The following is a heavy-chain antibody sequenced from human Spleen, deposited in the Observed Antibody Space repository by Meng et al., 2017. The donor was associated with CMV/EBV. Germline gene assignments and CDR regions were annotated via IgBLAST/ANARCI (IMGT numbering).Heavy chain of an antibody. D-gene: IGHD4-17*01. V-gene: IGHV3-20*04. CDR3: ARALDHDYHDYYFDL. CDR1: GFTFDDYG. Sequence: GGSLRLSCAASGFTFDDYGMSWVRQAPGKGLEWVSGINWNGGSTGYADSVKGRFTISRDISKNTLSLQMNSLRAEDTAIYYCARALDHDYHDYYFDLWGQGTLVTVSS. CDR2: INWNGGST. J-gene: IGHJ4*02.